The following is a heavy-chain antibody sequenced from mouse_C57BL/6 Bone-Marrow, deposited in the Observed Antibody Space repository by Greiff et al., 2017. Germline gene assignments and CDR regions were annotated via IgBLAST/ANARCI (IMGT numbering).Heavy chain of an antibody. V-gene: IGHV5-12*01. CDR2: ISNGGGST. J-gene: IGHJ2*01. CDR1: GFTFSDYY. Sequence: EVKLQESGGGLVQPGGSLKLSCAASGFTFSDYYMYWVRQTPEKRLEWVAYISNGGGSTYYPDTVKGRFTISRDNAKNTLYLQMSRLKSEDTAMYYCARSAGYYGSSYYFDYWGQGTTLTVSS. D-gene: IGHD1-1*01. CDR3: ARSAGYYGSSYYFDY.